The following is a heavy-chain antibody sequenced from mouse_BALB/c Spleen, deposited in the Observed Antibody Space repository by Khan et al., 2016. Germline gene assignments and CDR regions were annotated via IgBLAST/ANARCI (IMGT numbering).Heavy chain of an antibody. CDR3: TSGNYY. J-gene: IGHJ2*01. Sequence: EVKLEESGGGLVQPGGSMKLSCVASGFTFSNYWMNWVRQSPVKGLEWVAAIRLKSNNYATHYAESVKGRFTISRDDSNSSVYLQRNNLRAEDAGIYYCTSGNYYLGQGTTLTVSS. D-gene: IGHD2-1*01. V-gene: IGHV6-6*02. CDR2: IRLKSNNYAT. CDR1: GFTFSNYW.